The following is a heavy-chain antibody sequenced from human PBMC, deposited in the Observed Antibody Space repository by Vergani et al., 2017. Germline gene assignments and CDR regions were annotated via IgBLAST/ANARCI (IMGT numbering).Heavy chain of an antibody. D-gene: IGHD3-9*01. J-gene: IGHJ4*02. CDR3: ARGDYGILTGYVDF. CDR2: INPSGGHT. V-gene: IGHV1-46*03. Sequence: QVQVVQSGAEVKKSGASVKVSCKTSGYTFSNYYMHWVRQAPGQGLEWMGIINPSGGHTNYAQKFQGRVTMTRDTSTSTVYMELSSLRSEDTAIYYCARGDYGILTGYVDFWGQGTLVTVSS. CDR1: GYTFSNYY.